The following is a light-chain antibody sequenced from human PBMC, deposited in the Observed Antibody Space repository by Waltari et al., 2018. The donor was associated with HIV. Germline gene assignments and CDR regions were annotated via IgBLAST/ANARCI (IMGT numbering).Light chain of an antibody. J-gene: IGLJ2*01. CDR2: RNN. Sequence: QAGLTQPPSVSKDLGLTATLTCTGNSTDIGNEGAAWLQQHQGHPPKLLSFRNNNRPSGISERFSASRSGDTASLTITGLQPEDEADYYCLAWDSSLSAVVFGGGTKLTVL. V-gene: IGLV10-54*04. CDR3: LAWDSSLSAVV. CDR1: STDIGNEG.